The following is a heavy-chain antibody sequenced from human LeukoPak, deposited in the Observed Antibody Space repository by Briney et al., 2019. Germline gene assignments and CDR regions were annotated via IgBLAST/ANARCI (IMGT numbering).Heavy chain of an antibody. CDR2: INDIGGNT. J-gene: IGHJ4*02. CDR3: ANCRVGVAGLDY. CDR1: GFAFSSYA. D-gene: IGHD2-21*02. Sequence: GGSLRLSCAASGFAFSSYAMSWVRQAPGKGLEWVSTINDIGGNTYYADSVKGRFTISRDNSKNTLYLQMNSLRGEYTAVYFCANCRVGVAGLDYWGQGTLVTVSS. V-gene: IGHV3-23*01.